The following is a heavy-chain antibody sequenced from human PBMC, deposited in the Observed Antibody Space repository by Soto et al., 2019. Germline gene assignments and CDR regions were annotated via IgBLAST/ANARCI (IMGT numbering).Heavy chain of an antibody. CDR2: IYDTGISGYTPST. V-gene: IGHV4-59*01. CDR3: ARREGAFFYYGLDV. CDR1: GGSITSSY. J-gene: IGHJ6*02. Sequence: SETLSLTCTVSGGSITSSYWSWIRRPPGKGLEWIAYIYDTGISGYTPSTSYNPSLKSRVTMSVDTSKSQFSLKLTSVTAADTAVYYCARREGAFFYYGLDVWGQGITVTVSS.